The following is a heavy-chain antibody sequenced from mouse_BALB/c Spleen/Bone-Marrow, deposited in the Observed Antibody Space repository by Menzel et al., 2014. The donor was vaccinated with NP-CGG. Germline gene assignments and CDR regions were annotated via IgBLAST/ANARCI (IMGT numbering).Heavy chain of an antibody. J-gene: IGHJ4*01. CDR2: INPDSSTI. Sequence: EVMLVESGGGLVQPGGSLKLSCAASGFDFSRYWMSWVRQAPGKGLEWIGEINPDSSTINYTPSLKDKFIISRDNAKNTLYLQMSKVRSEDTALYYCARNAYYAMDYWGQGTSVTASS. CDR1: GFDFSRYW. V-gene: IGHV4-1*02. CDR3: ARNAYYAMDY.